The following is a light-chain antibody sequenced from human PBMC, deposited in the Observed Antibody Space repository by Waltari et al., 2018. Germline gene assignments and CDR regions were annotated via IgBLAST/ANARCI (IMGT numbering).Light chain of an antibody. CDR3: QQYGSSVMYT. J-gene: IGKJ2*01. CDR2: VAS. Sequence: EVVLTQSPGTLSLSPGERATLSCRASQSLSRSRLAWYQQKPGQAPRLLMYVASRRATGIPDRFSGSGTGTDFSLTVSRVEPEDSAVYYCQQYGSSVMYTFGQGTKLEIQ. V-gene: IGKV3-20*01. CDR1: QSLSRSR.